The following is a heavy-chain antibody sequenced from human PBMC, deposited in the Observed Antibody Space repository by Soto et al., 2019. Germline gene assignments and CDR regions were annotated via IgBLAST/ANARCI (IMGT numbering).Heavy chain of an antibody. V-gene: IGHV4-31*03. Sequence: SETLSLTCTVSCGSISSGGYYWSWIRQHPGKGLEWIGYIYYSGSTYYNPSLKSRVTISVDTSKNQFSLKLSSVTAADTAVYYCARVGYDILTGYYTLDYWGQGTLVTVSS. CDR1: CGSISSGGYY. D-gene: IGHD3-9*01. J-gene: IGHJ4*02. CDR3: ARVGYDILTGYYTLDY. CDR2: IYYSGST.